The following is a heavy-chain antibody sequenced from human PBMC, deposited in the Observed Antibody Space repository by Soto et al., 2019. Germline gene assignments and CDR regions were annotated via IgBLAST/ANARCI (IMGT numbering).Heavy chain of an antibody. Sequence: QITLKESGPSLVKPTQALTLTCTFSGFSLTNTGVTVGWIRQPPGKALEWLALVYWHDDKRYNPSLRNRLTIAKDTSKNRVVLTLANVGPVDTATYYCANSHFEILTGTFDSWGRGTLVNVSS. D-gene: IGHD3-9*01. CDR3: ANSHFEILTGTFDS. J-gene: IGHJ5*01. CDR2: VYWHDDK. V-gene: IGHV2-5*01. CDR1: GFSLTNTGVT.